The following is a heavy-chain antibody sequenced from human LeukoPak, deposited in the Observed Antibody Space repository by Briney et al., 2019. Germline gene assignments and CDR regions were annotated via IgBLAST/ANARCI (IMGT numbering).Heavy chain of an antibody. V-gene: IGHV4-4*07. D-gene: IGHD3-22*01. CDR3: ARNYDSSAPDAFDI. CDR1: GGSISGYY. Sequence: SETLSLTCTVSGGSISGYYWSWTRQPAGKGLEWIGRIYTSGSTNYNPSLKSRVTMSVDTSKNQFSLKLSSVTAADTAVYYCARNYDSSAPDAFDIWGQGTMVTVSS. J-gene: IGHJ3*02. CDR2: IYTSGST.